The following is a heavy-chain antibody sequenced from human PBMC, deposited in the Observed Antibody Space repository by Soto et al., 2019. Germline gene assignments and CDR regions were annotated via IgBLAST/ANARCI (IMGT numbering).Heavy chain of an antibody. CDR1: GFTFSSYS. J-gene: IGHJ3*02. CDR3: ARVVVVKDAFDI. D-gene: IGHD3-22*01. Sequence: GGSLRLSCAASGFTFSSYSMNWVRQAPGKGLEWVSSISSSSSYIYYAGSVKGRFTISRDNAKNSLYLQMNSLRAEDTAVYYCARVVVVKDAFDIWGQGTMVTVSS. V-gene: IGHV3-21*01. CDR2: ISSSSSYI.